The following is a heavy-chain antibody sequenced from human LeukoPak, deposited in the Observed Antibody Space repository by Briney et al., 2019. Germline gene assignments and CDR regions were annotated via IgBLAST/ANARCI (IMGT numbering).Heavy chain of an antibody. D-gene: IGHD2-2*01. CDR1: GFSFSTHS. V-gene: IGHV3-23*01. CDR3: AKEGTQYCSSTSCYLDAFDI. CDR2: ISGSGGST. J-gene: IGHJ3*02. Sequence: GGSLRLSCVTSGFSFSTHSMHWVRQAPGKGLEWVSAISGSGGSTYYADSVKGRFTISRDNSKNTLYLQMNSLRAEDTAVYYCAKEGTQYCSSTSCYLDAFDIWGQGTMVTVSS.